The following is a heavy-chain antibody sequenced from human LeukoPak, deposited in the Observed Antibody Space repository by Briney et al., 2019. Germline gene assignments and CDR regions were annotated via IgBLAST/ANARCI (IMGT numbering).Heavy chain of an antibody. CDR1: GGTFSSYA. CDR3: ARAWSGYSKYYYYGMDV. V-gene: IGHV1-69*13. D-gene: IGHD3-3*01. J-gene: IGHJ6*02. Sequence: ASVKVSCTASGGTFSSYAISWVRQAPGQGLEWMGGIIPIFGTANYAQKFQGRVTITADESTSAAYMELSSLRSEDTAVYYCARAWSGYSKYYYYGMDVWGQGTTVTVSS. CDR2: IIPIFGTA.